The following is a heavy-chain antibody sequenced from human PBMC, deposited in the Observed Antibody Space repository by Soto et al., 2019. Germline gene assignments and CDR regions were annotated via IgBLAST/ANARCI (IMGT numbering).Heavy chain of an antibody. Sequence: SLRLSCAASGFTFSSYAMHWVRQAPGKGLEWVAVISYDGSNKYYADSVKGRFTISRDNSKNTLYLQMNSLRAEDTAVYYCARDLRVRYYDSSGSLHWGQGTLVTVSS. CDR2: ISYDGSNK. D-gene: IGHD3-22*01. CDR1: GFTFSSYA. J-gene: IGHJ4*02. CDR3: ARDLRVRYYDSSGSLH. V-gene: IGHV3-30-3*01.